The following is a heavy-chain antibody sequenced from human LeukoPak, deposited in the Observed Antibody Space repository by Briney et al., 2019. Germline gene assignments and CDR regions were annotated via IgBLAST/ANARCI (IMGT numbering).Heavy chain of an antibody. D-gene: IGHD3-22*01. CDR3: ARDRPNYYGSDGHYYRRDGDY. J-gene: IGHJ4*02. CDR2: ITSRGEST. V-gene: IGHV3-23*01. Sequence: GGSLRLSCAASGFTFSIYAMSWVRQAPGKGLQWVSSITSRGESTWYVDSVKGRFTITRDNSESTLYLQMHSLRAEDTAVYYCARDRPNYYGSDGHYYRRDGDYWGRGTLVSVSS. CDR1: GFTFSIYA.